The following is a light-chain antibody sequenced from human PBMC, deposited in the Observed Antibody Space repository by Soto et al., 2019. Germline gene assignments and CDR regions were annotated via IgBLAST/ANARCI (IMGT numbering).Light chain of an antibody. CDR1: SSDIGGYNY. V-gene: IGLV2-14*01. CDR2: EVS. CDR3: TSYTSDSTLL. J-gene: IGLJ3*02. Sequence: QSALTQPASVSGSPGQSITIFCSGTSSDIGGYNYVSWYQHHPGKAPKLMIYEVSNRPSGISGRFSGSKSGNTASLTISGLQTEDEADYYCTSYTSDSTLLFGGGTKVTVL.